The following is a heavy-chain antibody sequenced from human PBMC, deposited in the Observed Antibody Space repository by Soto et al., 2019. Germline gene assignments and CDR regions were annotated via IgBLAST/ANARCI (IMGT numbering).Heavy chain of an antibody. D-gene: IGHD3-3*01. CDR2: IYPSDSDT. J-gene: IGHJ4*02. CDR1: GYNFAGYW. CDR3: ARGGVSTRTFDY. V-gene: IGHV5-51*01. Sequence: GESLKISCKGSGYNFAGYWIAWVRQMPGKGLELMGIIYPSDSDTRYRPSFQGQVTISADKSISSAYLQWSSLRASDTAMYHCARGGVSTRTFDYWGQGTPVT.